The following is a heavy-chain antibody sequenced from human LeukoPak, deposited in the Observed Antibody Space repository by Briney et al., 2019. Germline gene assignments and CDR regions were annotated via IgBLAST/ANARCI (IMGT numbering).Heavy chain of an antibody. CDR2: IYYSGST. CDR3: ASAAYCSSTSCPSEYFQN. V-gene: IGHV4-59*08. D-gene: IGHD2-2*01. J-gene: IGHJ1*01. Sequence: SETLSLTCTVSGGSISSYYWSWIRQPPGKGLEWIGYIYYSGSTNYNPSLKSRVTISVDTSKNQFSLKLSSVTAADTAVYYCASAAYCSSTSCPSEYFQNWGQGTLVTVSS. CDR1: GGSISSYY.